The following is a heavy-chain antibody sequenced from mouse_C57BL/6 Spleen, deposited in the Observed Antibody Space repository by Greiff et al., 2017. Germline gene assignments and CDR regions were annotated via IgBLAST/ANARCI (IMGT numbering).Heavy chain of an antibody. Sequence: QVQLQQPGAELVKPGASVKLSCKASGYTFTSYWMQWVKRRPGQGLEWIGEIDPSDSYTNYNQKFKGKATLTVDTSSSTAYMQLSSLTSEDSAVYYCARGVYYGYDRDAMDYWGQGTSVTVSS. CDR2: IDPSDSYT. CDR1: GYTFTSYW. V-gene: IGHV1-50*01. CDR3: ARGVYYGYDRDAMDY. J-gene: IGHJ4*01. D-gene: IGHD2-2*01.